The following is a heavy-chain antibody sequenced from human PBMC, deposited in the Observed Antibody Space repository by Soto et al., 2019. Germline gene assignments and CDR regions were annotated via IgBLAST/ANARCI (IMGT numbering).Heavy chain of an antibody. CDR3: GRESGETWDYEAS. V-gene: IGHV4-30-2*01. CDR1: GGSISSGGYS. D-gene: IGHD1-7*01. J-gene: IGHJ5*02. CDR2: IYHSGST. Sequence: SETLSLTCAVSGGSISSGGYSWSWIRQPPGKGLEWIGYIYHSGSTYYNPSLKSRVTISVDRSKNQFSLTLRSVTAADSAVYHCGRESGETWDYEASWGQGTPVTVSS.